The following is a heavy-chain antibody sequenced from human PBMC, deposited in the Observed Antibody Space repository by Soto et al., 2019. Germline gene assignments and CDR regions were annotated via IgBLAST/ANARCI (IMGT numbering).Heavy chain of an antibody. CDR3: AAHDIWSGYYSGNYYYGMDV. CDR2: IIPIFGTA. CDR1: GGTFSSYA. V-gene: IGHV1-69*12. D-gene: IGHD3-3*01. Sequence: VQLVQSGAEVKKPGSSVKVSCKASGGTFSSYAISWVRQAPGQGLEWMGGIIPIFGTANYEQKFQGRVTTTADESTSTAYMELSSLTSEDTAVCYCAAHDIWSGYYSGNYYYGMDVWGQGTTVTVSS. J-gene: IGHJ6*02.